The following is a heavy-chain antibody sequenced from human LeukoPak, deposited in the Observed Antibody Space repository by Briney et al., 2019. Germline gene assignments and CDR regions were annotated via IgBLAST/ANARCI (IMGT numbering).Heavy chain of an antibody. Sequence: GGSLRLSCAASGFTFDDYAMHWVRHAPGKGLEWVSGISWNSGSIGYADSVKGRFTISRDNAKNSLYLQMNSLRAEDTALYYCATGDSSSWEDDAFDIWGQGTMVTVSS. V-gene: IGHV3-9*01. CDR1: GFTFDDYA. CDR2: ISWNSGSI. J-gene: IGHJ3*02. D-gene: IGHD6-13*01. CDR3: ATGDSSSWEDDAFDI.